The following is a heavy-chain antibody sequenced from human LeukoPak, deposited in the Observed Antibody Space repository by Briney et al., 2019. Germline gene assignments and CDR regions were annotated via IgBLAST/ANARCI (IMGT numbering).Heavy chain of an antibody. CDR1: GGSISSSGYY. D-gene: IGHD7-27*01. Sequence: SETLPLTCTVSGGSISSSGYYWGWIRQPPGKGLEWIESIYYSGSTYYNPSLKSRVTISVETSKNQFSLRLSSVTAADTAVYYCARHGTGYNFDYWGQGTLVTVSS. CDR3: ARHGTGYNFDY. CDR2: IYYSGST. J-gene: IGHJ4*02. V-gene: IGHV4-39*01.